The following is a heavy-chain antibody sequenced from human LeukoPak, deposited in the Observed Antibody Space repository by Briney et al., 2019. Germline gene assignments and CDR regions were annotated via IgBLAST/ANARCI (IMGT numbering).Heavy chain of an antibody. CDR2: ISSSSSYI. V-gene: IGHV3-21*01. Sequence: GGSLRLSCAASEFSVGSNYMTWVRQAPGKGLEWVSSISSSSSYIYYADSVKGRFTISRDNAKNSLYLQMNSLRAEDTAVYYCAIIRGAAAATRYFDYWGQGILVTVSS. CDR1: EFSVGSNY. J-gene: IGHJ4*02. CDR3: AIIRGAAAATRYFDY. D-gene: IGHD6-13*01.